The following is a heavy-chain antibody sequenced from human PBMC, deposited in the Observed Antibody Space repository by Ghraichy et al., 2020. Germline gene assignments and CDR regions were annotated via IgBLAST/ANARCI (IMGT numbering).Heavy chain of an antibody. CDR2: INPSGGST. CDR3: ARREPVSDPREGNGDYVADY. V-gene: IGHV1-46*01. D-gene: IGHD4-17*01. J-gene: IGHJ4*02. CDR1: GYTFTSYY. Sequence: ASVKVSCKASGYTFTSYYMHWVRQAPGQGLEWMGIINPSGGSTSYAQKFQGRVTMTRDTSTSTVYMELSSLRSEDTAVYYCARREPVSDPREGNGDYVADYWGQGTLVTVSS.